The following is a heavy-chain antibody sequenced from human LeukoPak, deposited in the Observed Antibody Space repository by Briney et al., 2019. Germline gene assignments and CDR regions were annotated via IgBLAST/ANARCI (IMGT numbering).Heavy chain of an antibody. CDR3: AREEWGSSGYYYFDY. CDR1: GYTFTGYY. D-gene: IGHD3-22*01. CDR2: INPNSGGT. J-gene: IGHJ4*02. Sequence: ASVKVSCKASGYTFTGYYMHWVRQAPGQGLEWMGWINPNSGGTNYAQKFQGRVTMTRDTPISTAYMELSRLRSDDTAVYYCAREEWGSSGYYYFDYWGQGTLVTVSS. V-gene: IGHV1-2*02.